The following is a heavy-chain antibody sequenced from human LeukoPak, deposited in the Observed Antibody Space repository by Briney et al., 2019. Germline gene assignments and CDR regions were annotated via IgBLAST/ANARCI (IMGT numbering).Heavy chain of an antibody. Sequence: PSQTLSSTATAPGGPTGGGGNSWGGIGHPPGKDLKGMGRIYTSGSTNYNPSLKSRVTISVDTSKNQFSLKLSSVTAADTAVYYCARDPRDYGDYFAFDYWGQGTLVTVSS. CDR1: GGPTGGGGNS. V-gene: IGHV4-61*02. D-gene: IGHD4-17*01. CDR3: ARDPRDYGDYFAFDY. CDR2: IYTSGST. J-gene: IGHJ4*02.